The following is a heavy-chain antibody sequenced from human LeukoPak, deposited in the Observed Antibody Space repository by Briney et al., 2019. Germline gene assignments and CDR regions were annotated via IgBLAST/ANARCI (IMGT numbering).Heavy chain of an antibody. Sequence: GSSVKVSCKASGCTFNTYAITWVRQAPGQGLEWMGRTIPILDVADSAQKFQDRVTISADRSTSTVYMELSSLRSEGTAIYYCARFPVRGYTYGSVIHHMDVWGQGTTVTVSS. CDR1: GCTFNTYA. CDR3: ARFPVRGYTYGSVIHHMDV. J-gene: IGHJ6*02. V-gene: IGHV1-69*04. D-gene: IGHD5-18*01. CDR2: TIPILDVA.